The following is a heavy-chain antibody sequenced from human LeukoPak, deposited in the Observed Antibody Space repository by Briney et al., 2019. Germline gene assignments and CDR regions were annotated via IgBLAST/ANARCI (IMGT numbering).Heavy chain of an antibody. J-gene: IGHJ1*01. CDR3: ARDAPTGRTKFEH. V-gene: IGHV3-74*01. D-gene: IGHD1-14*01. Sequence: PGGSLRLSCAASGFTFSNYWMHWVRQAPGTGLVWVARVNSEGSRTTYADSVKGRFTISRDNAKNILYLQMHGLRAEDTAVYYCARDAPTGRTKFEHWGQGTLVTVSS. CDR2: VNSEGSRT. CDR1: GFTFSNYW.